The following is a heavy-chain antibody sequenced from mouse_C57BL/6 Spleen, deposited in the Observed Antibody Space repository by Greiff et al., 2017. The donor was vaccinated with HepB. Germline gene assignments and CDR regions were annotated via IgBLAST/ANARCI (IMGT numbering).Heavy chain of an antibody. CDR2: INPYNGGT. V-gene: IGHV1-19*01. Sequence: EVQLQQSGPVLVKPGASVKMSCKASGYTFTDYYMNWVKQSHGKSLEWIGVINPYNGGTSYNQKFKGKATLTVDKSSSTAYMELNSLTSEDSAVYYCARTYGGSSSYYFDYWGQGTTLTVSS. CDR3: ARTYGGSSSYYFDY. CDR1: GYTFTDYY. D-gene: IGHD1-1*01. J-gene: IGHJ2*01.